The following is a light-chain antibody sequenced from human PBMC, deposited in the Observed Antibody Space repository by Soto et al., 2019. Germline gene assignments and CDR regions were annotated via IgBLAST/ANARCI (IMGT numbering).Light chain of an antibody. CDR1: SSDVGGYNY. CDR3: SSYTSSSTPSSRV. Sequence: QSALTQPASVSGSPGQSITISCTGTSSDVGGYNYVSWHQQHPGKAPKLMIYDVSNRPSGVSNRFSGSKSGNTASLTISGRQPEDEADYYCSSYTSSSTPSSRVFGGGTKRTLL. J-gene: IGLJ2*01. V-gene: IGLV2-14*01. CDR2: DVS.